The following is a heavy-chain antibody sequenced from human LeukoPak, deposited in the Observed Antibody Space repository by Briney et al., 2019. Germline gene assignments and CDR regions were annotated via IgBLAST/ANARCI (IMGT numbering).Heavy chain of an antibody. D-gene: IGHD5-12*01. CDR3: ARVTGHSGYDLKY. Sequence: GGPLRLSCAASGFLFSAYDFHWVRQAPGKGLEWVAFISYDGSSKNYAQSVKGRFTISRDNSKNTLYVQMNSLRHEDTAVYYCARVTGHSGYDLKYWGQGALVTVS. CDR2: ISYDGSSK. V-gene: IGHV3-30*01. CDR1: GFLFSAYD. J-gene: IGHJ4*02.